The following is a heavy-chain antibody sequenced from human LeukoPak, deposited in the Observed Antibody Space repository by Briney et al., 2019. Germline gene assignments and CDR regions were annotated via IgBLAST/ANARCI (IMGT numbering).Heavy chain of an antibody. D-gene: IGHD3-10*01. CDR2: ISGSGGST. Sequence: PGGSLRLSCAASGFTVSSNYMSWVRQAPGKGLEWVSAISGSGGSTYYADSVKGRFTISRDNSKNTLYLQMNSLRAEDTAVYYCAKDSYGSGVNWFDPWGQGTLVTVSS. J-gene: IGHJ5*02. CDR3: AKDSYGSGVNWFDP. CDR1: GFTVSSNY. V-gene: IGHV3-23*01.